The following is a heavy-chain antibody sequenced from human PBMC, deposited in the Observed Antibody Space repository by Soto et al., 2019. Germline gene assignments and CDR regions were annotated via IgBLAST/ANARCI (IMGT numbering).Heavy chain of an antibody. V-gene: IGHV4-59*12. CDR2: ISYPGNT. CDR3: AKGHCSDGACYSSRFDP. CDR1: GASIKSYY. J-gene: IGHJ5*02. Sequence: QVQLKESGPGLVKPSETLSLSCAVSGASIKSYYWNWIRQSPAKGLEWIGYISYPGNTNYNPTLKSRITMTLDSSKNQVSLKVTSVTAEDTAVYYCAKGHCSDGACYSSRFDPWGQGTPVIVST. D-gene: IGHD2-15*01.